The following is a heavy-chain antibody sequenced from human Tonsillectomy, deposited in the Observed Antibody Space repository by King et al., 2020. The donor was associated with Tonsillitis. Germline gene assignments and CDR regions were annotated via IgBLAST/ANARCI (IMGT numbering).Heavy chain of an antibody. D-gene: IGHD3-22*01. CDR1: GFTFGDYA. CDR2: IRSKAYDGTA. V-gene: IGHV3-49*03. J-gene: IGHJ6*02. Sequence: QLVQSGGGLVQPGRSLRLSCTASGFTFGDYAMTWFRQTPGKGLEWVGFIRSKAYDGTAEYAASVRGRFTISRDDSKSIAYLQMNSLKTEDTAMYYCSRVPYDSSGYYYYAMDVWGQGTTVTVSS. CDR3: SRVPYDSSGYYYYAMDV.